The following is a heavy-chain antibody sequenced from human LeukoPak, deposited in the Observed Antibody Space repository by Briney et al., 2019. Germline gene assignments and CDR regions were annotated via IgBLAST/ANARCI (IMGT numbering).Heavy chain of an antibody. Sequence: GGSLRLSCAASGFTFSDYWMHWVRQAPGKGLEWVSRINPEGSSSNYADSVKGRFSMSRDNAKNTVFLQMNSLRAEDTAVYYCARHLFFSDAGYSSGWRAEYFHHWGQGTLVTVSS. D-gene: IGHD6-19*01. J-gene: IGHJ1*01. CDR1: GFTFSDYW. CDR2: INPEGSSS. V-gene: IGHV3-74*01. CDR3: ARHLFFSDAGYSSGWRAEYFHH.